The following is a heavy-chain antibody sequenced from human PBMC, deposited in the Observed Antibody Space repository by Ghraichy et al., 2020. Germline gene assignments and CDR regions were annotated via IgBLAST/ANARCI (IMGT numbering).Heavy chain of an antibody. CDR1: GFTFSIYW. Sequence: LSLTCAASGFTFSIYWMTWVRQAPGEGLEWLANINQDGSGTYYVGSVKGRFTISRDNAKSSLYLQMNSLRVEDTAVYYCLTLGQEGYYGSGTHFGYWGQGPLVTVSS. J-gene: IGHJ4*02. V-gene: IGHV3-7*01. CDR2: INQDGSGT. D-gene: IGHD3-10*01. CDR3: LTLGQEGYYGSGTHFGY.